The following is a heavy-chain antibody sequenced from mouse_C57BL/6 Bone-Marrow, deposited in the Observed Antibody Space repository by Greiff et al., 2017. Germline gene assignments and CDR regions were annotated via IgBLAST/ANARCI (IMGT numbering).Heavy chain of an antibody. J-gene: IGHJ3*01. V-gene: IGHV5-4*01. Sequence: EVQLVESGGGLVKPGGSLKLSCAASGFTFSSYAMSWVRQTPEKRLEWVATISDGGSYTSSPDHVKGRFTISRDNAKNNLYLQMIHLKSEDTAMYYCARVLITTGFAYWGQGTLVTVSA. CDR1: GFTFSSYA. CDR2: ISDGGSYT. D-gene: IGHD1-1*01. CDR3: ARVLITTGFAY.